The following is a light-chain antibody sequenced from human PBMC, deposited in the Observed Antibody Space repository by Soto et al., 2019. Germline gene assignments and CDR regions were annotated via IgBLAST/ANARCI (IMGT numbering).Light chain of an antibody. Sequence: DIQMTQSPSSLSASVGDRDTITCQASQDIRNYLTWYQQKPGKAPKLLTYDGSNLETGVPSRFSGSGSGTDFTFTISSLQPEDIATYYCQQYDHLPLTFGGGTKVEIK. CDR1: QDIRNY. CDR3: QQYDHLPLT. J-gene: IGKJ4*01. CDR2: DGS. V-gene: IGKV1-33*01.